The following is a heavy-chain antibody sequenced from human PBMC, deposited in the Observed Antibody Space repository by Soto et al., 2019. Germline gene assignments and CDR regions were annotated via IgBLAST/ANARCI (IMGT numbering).Heavy chain of an antibody. CDR1: GYTFTDYA. J-gene: IGHJ4*02. Sequence: AAVKGSCKPSGYTFTDYAMHWVRQAPGQRLEWMAWVNGGNGNTKYSQKFQGRVTITRDTSASTAYMELSSLRSEDTAMYYCAREYSSSTPLLDYWGQGTLVTVSS. CDR3: AREYSSSTPLLDY. V-gene: IGHV1-3*01. D-gene: IGHD6-13*01. CDR2: VNGGNGNT.